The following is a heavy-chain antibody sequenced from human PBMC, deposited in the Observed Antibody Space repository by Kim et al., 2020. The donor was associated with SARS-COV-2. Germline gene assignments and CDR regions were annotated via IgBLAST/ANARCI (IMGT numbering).Heavy chain of an antibody. V-gene: IGHV3-74*01. Sequence: SSIYADSVNGRFTISRDNAKNTLYLQMNSLRAEDTAVYYCARGNYHGMDVWGQGTTVTVSS. CDR2: SS. J-gene: IGHJ6*02. CDR3: ARGNYHGMDV.